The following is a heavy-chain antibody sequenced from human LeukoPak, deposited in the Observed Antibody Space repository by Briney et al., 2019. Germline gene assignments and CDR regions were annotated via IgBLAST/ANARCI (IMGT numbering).Heavy chain of an antibody. J-gene: IGHJ6*03. CDR2: ISSNGGST. Sequence: GRSLRLSCAASGFTFSSYAMHWVRQAPGKGLEYVSAISSNGGSTYYAYSVKGRFTISRDNSKNTLYLQMGSLRAEDMAVYYCARGMVRGVWVLRDYYYMDVWGKGTTVTISS. CDR1: GFTFSSYA. CDR3: ARGMVRGVWVLRDYYYMDV. D-gene: IGHD3-10*01. V-gene: IGHV3-64*01.